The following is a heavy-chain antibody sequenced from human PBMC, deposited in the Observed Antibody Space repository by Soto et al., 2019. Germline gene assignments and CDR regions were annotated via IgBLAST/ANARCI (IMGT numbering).Heavy chain of an antibody. CDR1: GFTFSSYW. CDR3: AVAVAGPTAIGY. J-gene: IGHJ4*02. Sequence: EVQLVESGGGLVQPGGSLRLSCAASGFTFSSYWMHWVRQAPGKGLVWVSRINSDGSSTSYADSVKGRFTISRDNAKNTLYLQMNSLSAEDTAVYYCAVAVAGPTAIGYWGQGTLGTVSS. CDR2: INSDGSST. V-gene: IGHV3-74*01. D-gene: IGHD6-19*01.